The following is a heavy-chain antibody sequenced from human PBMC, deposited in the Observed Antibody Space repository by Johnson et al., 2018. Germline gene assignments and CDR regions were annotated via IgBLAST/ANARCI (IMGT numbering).Heavy chain of an antibody. Sequence: VQLVESGPEVKKPGESLKISCKGSGYSFTSYWIGWVRQMPGKGLEWMGIIYPGDSDTRYNPSFQAQVTISADKSIRTAYLQWSGLKASDTAMYYCARLWVASEAFEIWGQGTMVTVSA. CDR1: GYSFTSYW. CDR3: ARLWVASEAFEI. V-gene: IGHV5-51*01. D-gene: IGHD2-15*01. J-gene: IGHJ3*02. CDR2: IYPGDSDT.